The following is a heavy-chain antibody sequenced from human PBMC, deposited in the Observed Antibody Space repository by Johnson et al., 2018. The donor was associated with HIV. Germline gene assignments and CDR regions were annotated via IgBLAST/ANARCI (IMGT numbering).Heavy chain of an antibody. CDR1: GFTFSSYA. Sequence: VQLVESGGGLVQPGGSLRLSCAASGFTFSSYAMHWVRQAPGKGLEYVSAISSHGGSTYYANSVKGRFTISRDNSKNTLYLQMGNLRADDMAVYYCAREETTAPAAFDIWGQGTMVTVSS. D-gene: IGHD4-17*01. J-gene: IGHJ3*02. CDR3: AREETTAPAAFDI. V-gene: IGHV3-64*01. CDR2: ISSHGGST.